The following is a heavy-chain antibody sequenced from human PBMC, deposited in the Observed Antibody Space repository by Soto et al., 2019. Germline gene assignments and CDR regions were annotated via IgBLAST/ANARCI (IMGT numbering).Heavy chain of an antibody. Sequence: SETLSLTCAVSGYSISSGYYWGWLRQPPGKGLEWIGSTYHGGSTYYNPSLNSRVTLSIDMSNSHVSLILNSVTATDTAVYYGARVGPWVPYYYDSRPYTFQNWFDPWGQGTLVTVSS. CDR1: GYSISSGYY. V-gene: IGHV4-38-2*01. CDR3: ARVGPWVPYYYDSRPYTFQNWFDP. D-gene: IGHD3-22*01. J-gene: IGHJ5*02. CDR2: TYHGGST.